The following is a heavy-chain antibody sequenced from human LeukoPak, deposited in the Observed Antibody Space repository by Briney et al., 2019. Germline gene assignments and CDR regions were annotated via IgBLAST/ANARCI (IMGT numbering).Heavy chain of an antibody. CDR2: VSAYNGNT. CDR3: ARNVSAPTDHAGYFDY. CDR1: GYTFTSYG. V-gene: IGHV1-18*01. D-gene: IGHD1-1*01. Sequence: ASVKVSCKASGYTFTSYGISWVRQAPGQGLEWMGWVSAYNGNTNYAQKVQARVTMTTDTSASTAYMELRSLRSDDTAVYYCARNVSAPTDHAGYFDYWGQGTLVTVSS. J-gene: IGHJ4*02.